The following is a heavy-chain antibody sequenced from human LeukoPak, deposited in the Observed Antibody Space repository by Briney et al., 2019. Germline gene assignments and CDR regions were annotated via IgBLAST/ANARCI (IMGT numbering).Heavy chain of an antibody. V-gene: IGHV3-23*01. CDR2: ISGSGGST. D-gene: IGHD3-22*01. J-gene: IGHJ3*02. CDR1: GFTFSSYA. Sequence: GGSLRLSCAASGFTFSSYAMSWVRQAPGKGLEWVSAISGSGGSTYYADSVKGRFTISRDNSKNTLYLQMNSLRAEDTAVYYCARDVYYYDSSGYYSDAFDIWGQGTVVTVSS. CDR3: ARDVYYYDSSGYYSDAFDI.